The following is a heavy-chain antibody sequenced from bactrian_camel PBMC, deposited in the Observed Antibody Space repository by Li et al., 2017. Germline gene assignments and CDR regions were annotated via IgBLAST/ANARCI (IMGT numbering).Heavy chain of an antibody. D-gene: IGHD1*01. J-gene: IGHJ4*01. CDR1: GRRGNNYS. CDR3: AAVPLGTLSRWENFSI. CDR2: IDSDGDT. Sequence: HVQLVESGGGSVQPGGSLRLSCYVSGRRGNNYSMAWFRQAPGKEREGVAAIDSDGDTQYADSVKGRVTISQDKSRNELYLQVNSLKPEDTAMYYCAAVPLGTLSRWENFSIWGQGTQVTVS. V-gene: IGHV3S53*01.